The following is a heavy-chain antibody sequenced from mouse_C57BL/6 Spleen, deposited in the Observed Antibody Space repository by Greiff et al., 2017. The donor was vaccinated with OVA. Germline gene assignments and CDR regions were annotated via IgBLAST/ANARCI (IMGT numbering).Heavy chain of an antibody. D-gene: IGHD1-1*01. Sequence: VQLQQPGTELVKPGASVKLSCKASGYTFTSYWMHWVKQRPGQGLEWIGNINPSNGGTNYNEKFKSKATLTVDKSSSTAYMQLSSLTSEDSAVYDCARFDYYGSSRDFDVWGTGTTVTVSS. J-gene: IGHJ1*03. CDR1: GYTFTSYW. CDR2: INPSNGGT. CDR3: ARFDYYGSSRDFDV. V-gene: IGHV1-53*01.